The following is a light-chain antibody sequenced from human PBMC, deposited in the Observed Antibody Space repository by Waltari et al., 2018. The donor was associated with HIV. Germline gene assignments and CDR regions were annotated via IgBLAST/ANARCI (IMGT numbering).Light chain of an antibody. CDR2: WAS. J-gene: IGKJ1*01. V-gene: IGKV4-1*01. Sequence: DIVMTQSPDSLPVSLGERATINCKPSRTILFDSNNKNYLAWYQQKPGQPPKVLIYWASTRESGVPDRFSGSGSGTDFTLTISRLQPEDVAVYYCQQYFSTPPTFGQGTRVGI. CDR3: QQYFSTPPT. CDR1: RTILFDSNNKNY.